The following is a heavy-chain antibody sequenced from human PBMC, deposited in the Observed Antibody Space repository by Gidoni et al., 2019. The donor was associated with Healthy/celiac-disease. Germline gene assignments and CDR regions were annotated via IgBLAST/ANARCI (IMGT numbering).Heavy chain of an antibody. D-gene: IGHD5-18*01. Sequence: QVQLVESGGGVVQPGRSLRLSCAASGFTFSSYGMHWVRQAPGKGLEWVAVIWYDGSNKYYADSVKGRFTISRDKSKNTLYLQMNSLRAEDTAVYYCASSYGMESAFDYWGQGTLVTVSS. CDR1: GFTFSSYG. CDR3: ASSYGMESAFDY. V-gene: IGHV3-33*01. J-gene: IGHJ4*02. CDR2: IWYDGSNK.